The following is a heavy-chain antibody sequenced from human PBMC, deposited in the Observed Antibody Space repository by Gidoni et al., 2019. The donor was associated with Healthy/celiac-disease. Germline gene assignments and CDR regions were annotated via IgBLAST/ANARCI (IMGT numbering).Heavy chain of an antibody. CDR2: SYYSGST. CDR3: ARLLPSYSISPGPTIDY. J-gene: IGHJ4*02. V-gene: IGHV4-39*01. CDR1: GGSISSSSYY. Sequence: QLQLQEAGPGLVKPSETLSLTCTVPGGSISSSSYYWGWIRQPPGKGLEWLGSSYYSGSTSYTPSLKSRVTISVDTSKTQFSLKLSSVTAADTAVYYCARLLPSYSISPGPTIDYWGQGTLVTVSS. D-gene: IGHD6-13*01.